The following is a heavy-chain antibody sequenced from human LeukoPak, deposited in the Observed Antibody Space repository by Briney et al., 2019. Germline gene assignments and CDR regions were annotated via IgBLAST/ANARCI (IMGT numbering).Heavy chain of an antibody. CDR3: AKDSTLDTSSSVWFWRY. D-gene: IGHD6-19*01. CDR1: GFTFGFTFRSFW. J-gene: IGHJ4*02. V-gene: IGHV3-23*01. Sequence: GGSLRLSCTASGFTFGFTFRSFWMSWVRQAPGKGLEWVSFISGSGGTTYYADSVKGRFTISRDNSRNTLFLQMNSLRAEDTAVYHCAKDSTLDTSSSVWFWRYWGQGTLVTVSS. CDR2: ISGSGGTT.